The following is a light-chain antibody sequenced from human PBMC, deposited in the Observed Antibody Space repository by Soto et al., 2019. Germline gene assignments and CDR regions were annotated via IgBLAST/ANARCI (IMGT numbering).Light chain of an antibody. CDR3: SSFTSRFTFV. CDR1: ANDVGGHNY. J-gene: IGLJ1*01. CDR2: DVT. Sequence: QSALTQPRSVSGSPGQSATISCTGTANDVGGHNYVSWYQQHPGEAPKLLIYDVTERPSGVPDRFSGSKSGNTASLTISGLQTEDEADYYCSSFTSRFTFVFGTGTKVTVL. V-gene: IGLV2-11*01.